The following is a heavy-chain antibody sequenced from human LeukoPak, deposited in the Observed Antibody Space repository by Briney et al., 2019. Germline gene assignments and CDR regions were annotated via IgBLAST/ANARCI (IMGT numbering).Heavy chain of an antibody. J-gene: IGHJ4*02. CDR2: IQYDGSNK. V-gene: IGHV3-30*02. CDR3: AKFSKYSRNWLPGVAY. D-gene: IGHD6-13*01. Sequence: PGGSLRLSCAASGFTFSSYDMHWVRQAPGKGLEWVAFIQYDGSNKYYADSVKGRFTISRDNSKNTLYLRMNSLRADDTAVYYCAKFSKYSRNWLPGVAYWGQGTLVTVSS. CDR1: GFTFSSYD.